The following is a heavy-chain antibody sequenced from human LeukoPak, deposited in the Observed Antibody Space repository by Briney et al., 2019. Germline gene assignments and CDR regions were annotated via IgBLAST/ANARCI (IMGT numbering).Heavy chain of an antibody. D-gene: IGHD1-26*01. CDR3: ARASGTYPNSLDS. CDR1: GASVNSFY. V-gene: IGHV4-4*07. J-gene: IGHJ4*02. CDR2: NYITGST. Sequence: SETLSLTCSVSGASVNSFYWTWIRQAAGKGPEGSGRNYITGSTDYSPSLKSRVTISLDKSNNEFSLKMNSVTAADTAVYFCARASGTYPNSLDSWGRGTLVIVSS.